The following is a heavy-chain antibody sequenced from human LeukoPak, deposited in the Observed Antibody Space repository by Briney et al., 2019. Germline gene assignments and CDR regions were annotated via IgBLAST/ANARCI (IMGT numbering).Heavy chain of an antibody. V-gene: IGHV4-4*08. J-gene: IGHJ4*02. CDR1: GGSMSGHY. CDR2: IYSSGSF. D-gene: IGHD3-22*01. CDR3: ARSFREGYYDSSGLLFGY. Sequence: KPSETLSLTCNVSGGSMSGHYWSWIRLPPGKGLEWIGYIYSSGSFNYNPSLKSRVTISVDTSKNQFSLKLSSVTAADTAVYYCARSFREGYYDSSGLLFGYWGQGTLVTVSS.